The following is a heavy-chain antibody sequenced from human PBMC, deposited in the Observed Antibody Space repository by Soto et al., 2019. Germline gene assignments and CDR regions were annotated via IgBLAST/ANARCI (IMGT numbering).Heavy chain of an antibody. J-gene: IGHJ6*02. CDR2: ISTYNGNT. CDR1: GYTFTTYD. CDR3: ARDPYHVLMVNAPNLYGMDV. V-gene: IGHV1-18*01. D-gene: IGHD2-8*01. Sequence: QVQLVQSGAEVKKPGASVKVSCKASGYTFTTYDISWVRQAPGQGLEWMGRISTYNGNTNYPQSIRXRLTMTTDTAXXTXYMXLRNLRSDDTAVYYCARDPYHVLMVNAPNLYGMDVWGQGTTVTVSS.